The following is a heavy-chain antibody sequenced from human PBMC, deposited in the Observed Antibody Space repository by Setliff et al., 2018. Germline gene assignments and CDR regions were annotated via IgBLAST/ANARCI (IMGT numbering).Heavy chain of an antibody. D-gene: IGHD6-19*01. CDR3: AREQWLDPPGYYYMDV. J-gene: IGHJ6*03. V-gene: IGHV1-46*01. Sequence: ASVKVSCKASGYTFTSYHMHWVRQAPGQGLEWMGIVFHTGDNTIYAQMFQGRVTMTRDTSTSTVYMELSSLRSEDTAVYYCAREQWLDPPGYYYMDVWAKGTTVTVSS. CDR1: GYTFTSYH. CDR2: VFHTGDNT.